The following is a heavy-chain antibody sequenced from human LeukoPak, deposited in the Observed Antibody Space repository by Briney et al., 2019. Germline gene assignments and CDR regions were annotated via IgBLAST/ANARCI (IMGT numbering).Heavy chain of an antibody. Sequence: SETLSLTCTVSGGSISSYYWSWIRQPPGKGLEWIGYIYYSGSTNYNPSLKSRVTISVDTSKNQFSLKLSSVTAADTAVYYCARGSSSWHLFDYWGQGTLVTASS. V-gene: IGHV4-59*08. J-gene: IGHJ4*02. D-gene: IGHD6-13*01. CDR1: GGSISSYY. CDR2: IYYSGST. CDR3: ARGSSSWHLFDY.